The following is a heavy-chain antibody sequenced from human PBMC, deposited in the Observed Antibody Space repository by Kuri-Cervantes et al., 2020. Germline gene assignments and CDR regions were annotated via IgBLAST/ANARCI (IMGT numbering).Heavy chain of an antibody. D-gene: IGHD1-26*01. Sequence: ASVKVSCKASGYTFTGYYMHWVRQAPGQGLEWMGWINPNSGGTNYAQKFQGRVTMTRDTSISTAYMELSRLRSDDTAVYYCARGMWRIGGSYDYWGQGTLVTVSS. V-gene: IGHV1-2*02. CDR2: INPNSGGT. CDR3: ARGMWRIGGSYDY. J-gene: IGHJ4*02. CDR1: GYTFTGYY.